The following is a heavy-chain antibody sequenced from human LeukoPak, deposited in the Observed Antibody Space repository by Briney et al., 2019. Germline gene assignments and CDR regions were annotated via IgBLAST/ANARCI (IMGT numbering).Heavy chain of an antibody. CDR3: ARQWLVNWFDP. D-gene: IGHD6-19*01. CDR2: INHSGGT. CDR1: GGSFSGFY. V-gene: IGHV4-34*01. J-gene: IGHJ5*02. Sequence: KASETLSLTCAVYGGSFSGFYWSWIRQPPGKGLEWIGDINHSGGTNYIPSLKSRVTISIDTSKNQFSLKVTSVTAADTAVYYCARQWLVNWFDPWGQGTLVTVSS.